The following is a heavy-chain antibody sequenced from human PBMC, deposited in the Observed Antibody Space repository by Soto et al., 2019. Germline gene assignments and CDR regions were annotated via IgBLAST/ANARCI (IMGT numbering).Heavy chain of an antibody. J-gene: IGHJ6*02. CDR2: ISGSGGST. Sequence: EVQLLESGGGLVQPGGSLRLSCAASGFTFSSYAMSWVRQAPGKGLEWVSAISGSGGSTYYADSVKGRFTISRDNSKNPLYLQRNSLRAEATAVYSCGKGGGGKQWPETPDYGMDVWGQGTTVTVSS. CDR1: GFTFSSYA. V-gene: IGHV3-23*01. CDR3: GKGGGGKQWPETPDYGMDV. D-gene: IGHD6-19*01.